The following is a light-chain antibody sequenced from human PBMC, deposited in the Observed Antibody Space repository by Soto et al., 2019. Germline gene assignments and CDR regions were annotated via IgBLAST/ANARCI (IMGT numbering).Light chain of an antibody. CDR1: RSNIGSNY. CDR2: RND. Sequence: QPLLTQPPSASGTPGQRVTISCSGSRSNIGSNYVYWYQQLPGTAPRLLIYRNDQRPSGVPDRFSDSKSGTSASLAISGLRSDDEADYYCAAWDDTLSGVVFGGGTKLTVL. J-gene: IGLJ3*02. V-gene: IGLV1-47*01. CDR3: AAWDDTLSGVV.